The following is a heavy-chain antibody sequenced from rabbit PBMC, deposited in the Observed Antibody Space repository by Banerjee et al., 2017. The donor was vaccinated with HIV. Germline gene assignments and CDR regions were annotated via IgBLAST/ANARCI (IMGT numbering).Heavy chain of an antibody. J-gene: IGHJ4*01. CDR3: ARGFGTSGYSYFTL. CDR1: GFSFSSGYW. CDR2: IGAGSGTT. D-gene: IGHD1-1*01. Sequence: QEQLVESGGGLVQPGASLTLTCTASGFSFSSGYWICWVRQAPGKGLEWIGCIGAGSGTTYYATWAKGRFTISKTSSTTVALQMTSLTAADTATCFCARGFGTSGYSYFTLWGQGTLVTVS. V-gene: IGHV1S45*01.